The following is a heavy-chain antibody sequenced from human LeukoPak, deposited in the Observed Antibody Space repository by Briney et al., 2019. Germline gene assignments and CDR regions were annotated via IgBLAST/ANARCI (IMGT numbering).Heavy chain of an antibody. J-gene: IGHJ4*02. CDR3: TTVSHFYL. CDR1: GFTFSNAW. Sequence: GGSLRLSCATSGFTFSNAWLSWVRQAPGKGLEWVGRIKSDGTTDYAAPVKGRFTISRDVSKATLYLQMNSLKTEDTAIYYCTTVSHFYLGGQGTLVTVPS. D-gene: IGHD2/OR15-2a*01. V-gene: IGHV3-15*01. CDR2: IKSDGTT.